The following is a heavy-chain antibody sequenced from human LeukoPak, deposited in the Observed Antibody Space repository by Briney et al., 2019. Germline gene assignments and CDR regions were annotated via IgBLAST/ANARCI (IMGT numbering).Heavy chain of an antibody. J-gene: IGHJ4*02. CDR2: IIPIFGTP. D-gene: IGHD1-26*01. V-gene: IGHV1-69*01. Sequence: GSSVKVSCKASGDTFSSYAFSWVRQAPGQGLEWMGGIIPIFGTPNYAQRFQGKVTISADESTNTVYMELSSLKSEDTAVYYCARESSSGGYWAYFDYWGQGTLVTVSS. CDR1: GDTFSSYA. CDR3: ARESSSGGYWAYFDY.